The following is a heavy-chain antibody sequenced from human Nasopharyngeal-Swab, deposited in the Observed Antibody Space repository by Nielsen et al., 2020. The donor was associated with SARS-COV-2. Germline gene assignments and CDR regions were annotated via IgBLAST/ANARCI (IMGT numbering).Heavy chain of an antibody. V-gene: IGHV3-48*02. Sequence: GWSLRLSCAASGFTFSDHSMIWVRQAPGQGLEWVSYISGSGSTLYYADSVKGRITVSRDNAKSSVYLQMSSLRDEDTAVYYCTRGDGALTYFDYWGQGTLVSVSS. J-gene: IGHJ4*02. CDR3: TRGDGALTYFDY. CDR2: ISGSGSTL. CDR1: GFTFSDHS. D-gene: IGHD4-17*01.